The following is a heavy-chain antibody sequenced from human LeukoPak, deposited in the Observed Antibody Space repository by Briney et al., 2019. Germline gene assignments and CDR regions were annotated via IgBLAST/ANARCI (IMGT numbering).Heavy chain of an antibody. CDR2: ITSSSSTI. V-gene: IGHV3-48*01. D-gene: IGHD1-26*01. CDR1: GFTFSSYN. CDR3: AKLDGIVGLDS. Sequence: GGSLRLSCAASGFTFSSYNMNWVRQAPGKGLEWVSYITSSSSTIYYADSVKGRFTISRDNAKNSLFLQMNSLRAEDTAVYYCAKLDGIVGLDSWGQGTLVTVSS. J-gene: IGHJ4*02.